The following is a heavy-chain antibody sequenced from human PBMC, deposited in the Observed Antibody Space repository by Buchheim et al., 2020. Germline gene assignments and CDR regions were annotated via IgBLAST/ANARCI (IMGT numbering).Heavy chain of an antibody. CDR3: AKAAPGIAAAGTFFGY. CDR2: IKQDGSEK. Sequence: EVQLVESGGGLVQPGGSLRLSCAASGFTFSSYWMSWVRQAPGKGLEWVANIKQDGSEKYYVDSVKGRFTISRDNAKNSLYLQMNSLRAEDTAVYFCAKAAPGIAAAGTFFGYWGQGTL. CDR1: GFTFSSYW. J-gene: IGHJ4*02. V-gene: IGHV3-7*01. D-gene: IGHD6-13*01.